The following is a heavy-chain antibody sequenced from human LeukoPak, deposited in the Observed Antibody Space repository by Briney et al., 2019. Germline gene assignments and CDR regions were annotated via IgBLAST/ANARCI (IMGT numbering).Heavy chain of an antibody. CDR3: AKWVPNNWNTGYFQH. V-gene: IGHV3-23*01. D-gene: IGHD1/OR15-1a*01. J-gene: IGHJ1*01. Sequence: PGGSLRLSCAASGFTFSSYAMSWVRQAPGKGLEWVSAISGGGGSTYYADSVKGRFTIYRDNSKNTLYLQMNSLRAEDTAVYYCAKWVPNNWNTGYFQHWGQGTLVTVSS. CDR2: ISGGGGST. CDR1: GFTFSSYA.